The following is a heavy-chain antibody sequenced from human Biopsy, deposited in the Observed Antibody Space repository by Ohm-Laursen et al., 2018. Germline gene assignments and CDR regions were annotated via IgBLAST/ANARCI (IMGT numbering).Heavy chain of an antibody. Sequence: SETLSLTCTVSGGSFTGHYWSWIRQPPGKGLEWIGHISYTGYTSYNASLKSRVTISVDTSRNHFSLRLSSLTAADTAAYYCARGSNDSGGLYFPRWGQGTLLTVSS. V-gene: IGHV4-59*11. CDR2: ISYTGYT. CDR3: ARGSNDSGGLYFPR. D-gene: IGHD4-23*01. J-gene: IGHJ4*02. CDR1: GGSFTGHY.